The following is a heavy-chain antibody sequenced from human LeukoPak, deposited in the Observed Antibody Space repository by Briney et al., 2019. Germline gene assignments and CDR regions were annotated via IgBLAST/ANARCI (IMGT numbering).Heavy chain of an antibody. D-gene: IGHD2-15*01. CDR2: IIPMFGTT. Sequence: GSSVKVSCKASGGTFSSYAISLVRQAPGQGLEWMGRIIPMFGTTNFAQKTHYAEKFQDRVTLTTDESTTTVYMEVTNLTSDDTAMYYCARESQWVAPTFDYWGQGTLVSVSS. CDR1: GGTFSSYA. CDR3: ARESQWVAPTFDY. V-gene: IGHV1-69*05. J-gene: IGHJ4*02.